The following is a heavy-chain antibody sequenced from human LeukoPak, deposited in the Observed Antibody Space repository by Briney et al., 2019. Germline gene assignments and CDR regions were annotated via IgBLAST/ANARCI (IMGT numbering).Heavy chain of an antibody. D-gene: IGHD2-15*01. J-gene: IGHJ4*02. V-gene: IGHV4-59*08. Sequence: SETLSLTCTVSGDSVSGVYWSWIRQPPGKGLEWIGYVYYSGDTNYNPSLKSRVTMSLDTSKNQVSLRLSSVTAADTAVYYCARHPFATPFDYWGRGTLVTVSS. CDR2: VYYSGDT. CDR3: ARHPFATPFDY. CDR1: GDSVSGVY.